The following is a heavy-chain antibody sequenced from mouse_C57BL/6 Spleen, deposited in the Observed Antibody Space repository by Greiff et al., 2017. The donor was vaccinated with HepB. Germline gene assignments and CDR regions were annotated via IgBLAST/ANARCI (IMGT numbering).Heavy chain of an antibody. Sequence: VMLVESGPELVKPGASVKISCKASGYAFSSSWMNWVKQRPGKGLEWIGRIYPGDGDTNYNGKFKGKATLTADKSSSTAYMQLSSLTSEDSAVYFCARGDWDGDAMDYWGQGTSVTVSS. CDR3: ARGDWDGDAMDY. CDR1: GYAFSSSW. J-gene: IGHJ4*01. D-gene: IGHD4-1*01. V-gene: IGHV1-82*01. CDR2: IYPGDGDT.